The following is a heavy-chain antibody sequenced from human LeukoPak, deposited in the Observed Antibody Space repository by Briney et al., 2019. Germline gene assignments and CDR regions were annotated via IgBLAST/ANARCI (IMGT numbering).Heavy chain of an antibody. CDR1: GFTFSRYW. CDR3: ASGGGAVAGTFDY. CDR2: INSDGSST. V-gene: IGHV3-74*01. Sequence: GGSLRLSCAASGFTFSRYWMHWVRQAPGKGLLWVSRINSDGSSTYYADSVKGRFTISRDNSKNTLYLQMNSLRAEDTAVYYCASGGGAVAGTFDYWGQGTVVTVSS. J-gene: IGHJ4*02. D-gene: IGHD6-19*01.